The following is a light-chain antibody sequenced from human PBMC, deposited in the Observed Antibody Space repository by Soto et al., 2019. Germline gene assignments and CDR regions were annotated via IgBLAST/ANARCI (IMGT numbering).Light chain of an antibody. Sequence: QSALTQPASVSGSPGQSITISCTGTSSDVGGYNYVSWFQHHPGKAPKLVIYDVSNRPSGVSNRFSGSKSGNTASLTISGLQAEDEADYYCSSYTRSSTLVVFGGGTKLTVL. CDR2: DVS. J-gene: IGLJ2*01. V-gene: IGLV2-14*03. CDR3: SSYTRSSTLVV. CDR1: SSDVGGYNY.